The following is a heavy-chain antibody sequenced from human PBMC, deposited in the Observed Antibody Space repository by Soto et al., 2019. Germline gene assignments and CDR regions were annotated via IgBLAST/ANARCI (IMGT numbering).Heavy chain of an antibody. CDR3: AHRHRGLGEYQLLYVY. Sequence: SGPTLVNPTQTLTLTCTFSGFSLSTSGVGVGWIRQPPGKALEWLALIYWDDDKRYSPSLKSRLTITKDTSRNQVVLTMTNMDPVDTATYYCAHRHRGLGEYQLLYVYWGQGTLVTVSS. CDR1: GFSLSTSGVG. J-gene: IGHJ4*02. D-gene: IGHD2-2*02. CDR2: IYWDDDK. V-gene: IGHV2-5*02.